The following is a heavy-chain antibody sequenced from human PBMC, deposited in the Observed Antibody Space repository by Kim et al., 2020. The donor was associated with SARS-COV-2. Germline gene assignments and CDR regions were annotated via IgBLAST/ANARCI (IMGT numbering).Heavy chain of an antibody. CDR3: ATASTARGDMDV. CDR1: GFTFSRYW. J-gene: IGHJ6*02. D-gene: IGHD3-10*01. V-gene: IGHV3-7*01. Sequence: GGSLRLSCAASGFTFSRYWMTWVRQSPGKGLEWVANIKNDGSEKYYVDSVRGRFTCSRDNAKNLLYLQMNSLPVEAAAIYYCATASTARGDMDVWGQGTTVTVSS. CDR2: IKNDGSEK.